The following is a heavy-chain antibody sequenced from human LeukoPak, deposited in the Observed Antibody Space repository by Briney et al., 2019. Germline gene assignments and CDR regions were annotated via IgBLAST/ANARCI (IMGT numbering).Heavy chain of an antibody. Sequence: GGSLRLSCAASGFTFSSYAMHWVRQAPGKGLEWVAVISYDGSNKYYADSVKGRFTISRDNSKNTLYLQMNSLRAEDTAVYYCARGDNISWSWGLDYWGQGTLVTVSS. J-gene: IGHJ4*02. CDR2: ISYDGSNK. CDR1: GFTFSSYA. CDR3: ARGDNISWSWGLDY. D-gene: IGHD3-16*01. V-gene: IGHV3-30-3*01.